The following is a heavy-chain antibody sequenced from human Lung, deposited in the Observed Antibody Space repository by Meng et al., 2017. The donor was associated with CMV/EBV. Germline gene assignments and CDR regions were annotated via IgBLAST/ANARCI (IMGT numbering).Heavy chain of an antibody. V-gene: IGHV3-53*01. CDR2: IYTGGSA. CDR1: GFIVSSKY. J-gene: IGHJ6*02. CDR3: ATQAPPGITDKDYFYYGMDV. Sequence: SCAVSGFIVSSKYMTWVRQTPGKGLEWVSIIYTGGSASYADSVKGRFTISRDNSKNTLYLQMNSLRAEDTAVYYCATQAPPGITDKDYFYYGMDVXGQGTTVTVSS. D-gene: IGHD1-14*01.